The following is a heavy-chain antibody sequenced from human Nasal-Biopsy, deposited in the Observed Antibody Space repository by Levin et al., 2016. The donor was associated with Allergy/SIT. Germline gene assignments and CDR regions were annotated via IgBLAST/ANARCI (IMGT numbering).Heavy chain of an antibody. CDR2: ILNRGIP. CDR3: ARGSGSRYEGTWYFDV. Sequence: SETLSLTCSVSGDAITTDYYAWTWIRQPPGKGLEWIASILNRGIPHYNSSLGGRSLITFDTSNNQLSLKLTTVTAADTAVYYCARGSGSRYEGTWYFDVWGRGTLVTVSS. D-gene: IGHD1-26*01. CDR1: GDAITTDYYA. V-gene: IGHV4-30-4*08. J-gene: IGHJ2*01.